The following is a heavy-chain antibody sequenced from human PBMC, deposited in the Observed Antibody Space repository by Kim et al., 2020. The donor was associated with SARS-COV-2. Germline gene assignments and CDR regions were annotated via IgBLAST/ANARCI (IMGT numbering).Heavy chain of an antibody. D-gene: IGHD2-21*02. CDR3: AKDQDFGGDEPPYYFFDY. CDR1: GFTFSSFA. J-gene: IGHJ4*02. Sequence: GGSLRLSCAASGFTFSSFAMSWVRQPPGKGLEWVSTISGSGHSTYYADSVKGRFTISRDNSKNTLYLLMNSLRAEDTAVYYCAKDQDFGGDEPPYYFFDYWGQGALVPVSS. CDR2: ISGSGHST. V-gene: IGHV3-23*01.